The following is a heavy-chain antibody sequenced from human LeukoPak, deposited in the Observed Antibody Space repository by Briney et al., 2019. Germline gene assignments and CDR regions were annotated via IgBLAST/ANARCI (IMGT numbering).Heavy chain of an antibody. CDR1: DDSFSSHY. Sequence: TSETLSLTCAVSDDSFSSHYWTWIRQPPWKGLEWIGYISYIGSTNYNPSLKSRVTISIDTSKNQFSLKLSSVTAADTAVYYCARDLVTVTKGFDIWGQGTMVSVSS. V-gene: IGHV4-59*11. CDR3: ARDLVTVTKGFDI. CDR2: ISYIGST. D-gene: IGHD4-17*01. J-gene: IGHJ3*02.